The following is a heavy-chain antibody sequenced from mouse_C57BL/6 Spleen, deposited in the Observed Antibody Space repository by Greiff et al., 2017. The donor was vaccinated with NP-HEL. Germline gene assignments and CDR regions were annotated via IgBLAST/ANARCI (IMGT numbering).Heavy chain of an antibody. CDR3: ARDRITTVVASDYFDY. J-gene: IGHJ2*01. CDR1: GYTFTSYW. V-gene: IGHV1-7*01. CDR2: INPSSGYT. Sequence: QVQLQQSGAELAKPGASVKLSCKASGYTFTSYWMHWVKQRPGQGLEWIGYINPSSGYTKYNQKFKDKATLTADKSSSTAYMQLSSLTYEDSAVYYCARDRITTVVASDYFDYWGQGTTLTVSS. D-gene: IGHD1-1*01.